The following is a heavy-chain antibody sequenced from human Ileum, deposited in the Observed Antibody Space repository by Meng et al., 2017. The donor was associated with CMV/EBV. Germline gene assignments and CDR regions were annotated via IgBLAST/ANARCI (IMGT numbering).Heavy chain of an antibody. D-gene: IGHD2-15*01. CDR1: GGSIVNNIPEDA. CDR2: IYQSGVI. CDR3: AKLCSGRACNWLSP. Sequence: RVHVQESVPGLCKPSTSLHLTCTVSGGSIVNNIPEDAWSWIRQPQGKGLQWIGTIYQSGVIYNNPSLKSRVTMSVDMSKNDFSLKLNSVPAADTDVYYCAKLCSGRACNWLSPWGLGTLVTVSS. J-gene: IGHJ5*02. V-gene: IGHV4-39*06.